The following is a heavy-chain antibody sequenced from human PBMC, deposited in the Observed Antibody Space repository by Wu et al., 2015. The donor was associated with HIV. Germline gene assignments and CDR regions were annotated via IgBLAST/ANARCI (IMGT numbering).Heavy chain of an antibody. D-gene: IGHD2-15*01. V-gene: IGHV1-69*12. CDR1: GDTFSTST. CDR2: IIPIFGKA. J-gene: IGHJ4*02. CDR3: TRSTFAGGSDTWYSFDK. Sequence: QVHLVQSGAEVKKPRSSVKVSCKASGDTFSTSTFTWVRQTPGQGLQWMGGIIPIFGKAHYARRFQGKVTITADESTSTVYMELRSLKSEDTAVYFCTRSTFAGGSDTWYSFDKWGQGTLVSVSS.